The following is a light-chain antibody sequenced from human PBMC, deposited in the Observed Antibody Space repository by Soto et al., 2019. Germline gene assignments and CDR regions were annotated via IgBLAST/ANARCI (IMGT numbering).Light chain of an antibody. Sequence: QSALTQPASVSGSPGQSITISCTGTSSDVGGYNYVSWYQQHPGKAPKLMIYEVSNRPSGVSNRFSGSKSGHTASLTISGLPAEDGADYFCRSYTSSRPLGVFGGGTKLTVL. CDR3: RSYTSSRPLGV. CDR1: SSDVGGYNY. J-gene: IGLJ2*01. CDR2: EVS. V-gene: IGLV2-14*01.